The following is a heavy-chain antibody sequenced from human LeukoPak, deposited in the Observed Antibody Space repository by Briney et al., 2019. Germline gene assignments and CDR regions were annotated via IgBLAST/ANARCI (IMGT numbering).Heavy chain of an antibody. V-gene: IGHV1-18*01. CDR2: ISAYNGNT. Sequence: ASVKVSCKASGYTFTSYGISWVRQAPGQGLEWMGWISAYNGNTNYAQKLQGRVTMTTDSSTSTAYMELRSLRSDDTAVYYCARHIVVVPVNYYYYGMDVWGQGTTVTVSS. CDR1: GYTFTSYG. J-gene: IGHJ6*02. CDR3: ARHIVVVPVNYYYYGMDV. D-gene: IGHD2-2*01.